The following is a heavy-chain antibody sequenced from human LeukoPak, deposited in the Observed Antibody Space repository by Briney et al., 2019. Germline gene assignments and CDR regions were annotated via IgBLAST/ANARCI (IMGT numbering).Heavy chain of an antibody. Sequence: SETLSLTCTVSGVSISSYYWSWIRQPPGKGLEWIGYIYYSGSTNYNPSLKSRVTIPVDTSKNQFSLKLSSVTAADTAVYYCARRMYYYDSSGYEGYWLDPWGQGTLVTVSS. CDR2: IYYSGST. CDR3: ARRMYYYDSSGYEGYWLDP. J-gene: IGHJ5*02. V-gene: IGHV4-59*08. D-gene: IGHD3-22*01. CDR1: GVSISSYY.